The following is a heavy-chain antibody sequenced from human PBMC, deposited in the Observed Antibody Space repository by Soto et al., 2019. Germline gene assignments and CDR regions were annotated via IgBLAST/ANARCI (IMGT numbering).Heavy chain of an antibody. CDR1: GFTFSSYA. CDR3: AKVSRITIFGVVIDAFDI. V-gene: IGHV3-23*01. CDR2: ISGSGGST. Sequence: EVQLLESGGGLVQPGGSLRLSCAASGFTFSSYAMSWVRQAPGKGLEWVSAISGSGGSTYYADYVKGRFTISRDNSKNTLYLQKNSLRAEDTAVYYCAKVSRITIFGVVIDAFDIWGQGTMVTVSS. J-gene: IGHJ3*02. D-gene: IGHD3-3*01.